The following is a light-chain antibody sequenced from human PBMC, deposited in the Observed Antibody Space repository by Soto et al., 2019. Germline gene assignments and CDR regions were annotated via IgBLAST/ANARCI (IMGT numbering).Light chain of an antibody. V-gene: IGLV1-40*01. CDR3: QSYDRSLRTYV. CDR2: GNS. Sequence: QSVLTQPPSVSGAPGQRVTISCSGSSSNIGAGYDVNWYRQLPGTAPKLLIYGNSDRPSGVPDRFSGSKSGTSASLAITGLQAEDEADYFCQSYDRSLRTYVFGTAT. CDR1: SSNIGAGYD. J-gene: IGLJ1*01.